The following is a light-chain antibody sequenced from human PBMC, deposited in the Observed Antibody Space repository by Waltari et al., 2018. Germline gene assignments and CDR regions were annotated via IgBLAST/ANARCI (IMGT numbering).Light chain of an antibody. Sequence: SDVGGYNYVSWYQQHPGKAPKLMISDVSKRPSGVSNRFSGSKSGNTASLTISGLQAEDEADYYCSSYTSGTTVVFGGGTKLTVL. CDR3: SSYTSGTTVV. CDR2: DVS. CDR1: SDVGGYNY. V-gene: IGLV2-14*04. J-gene: IGLJ2*01.